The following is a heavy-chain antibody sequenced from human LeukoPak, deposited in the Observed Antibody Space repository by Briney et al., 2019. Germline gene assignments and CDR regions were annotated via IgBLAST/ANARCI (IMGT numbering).Heavy chain of an antibody. D-gene: IGHD1-7*01. CDR2: IYYSGST. J-gene: IGHJ6*02. CDR1: GGSISSYY. V-gene: IGHV4-59*01. Sequence: PSETLSLTCTVYGGSISSYYWSWIRQPPGKGLEWIGYIYYSGSTNYNPSLKSRVTISVDTSKNQFSLKLSSVTAADTAVYYCARDNWNYGSSMDVWGQGTTVTVSS. CDR3: ARDNWNYGSSMDV.